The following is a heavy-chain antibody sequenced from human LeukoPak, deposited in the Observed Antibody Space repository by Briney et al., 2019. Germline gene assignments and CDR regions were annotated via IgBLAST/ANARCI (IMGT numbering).Heavy chain of an antibody. V-gene: IGHV4-59*01. D-gene: IGHD3-10*01. Sequence: SETLSLTCTVSGGSISSYYWSWIRQPPGKGLEWIGYIYYSGSTNYNPSLKSRVTISVDTSKNQFSLKLSSVTAADTAVYYCARSPRGSGSSTLLGVAFDLWGHGTKVTVSS. CDR3: ARSPRGSGSSTLLGVAFDL. CDR1: GGSISSYY. J-gene: IGHJ3*01. CDR2: IYYSGST.